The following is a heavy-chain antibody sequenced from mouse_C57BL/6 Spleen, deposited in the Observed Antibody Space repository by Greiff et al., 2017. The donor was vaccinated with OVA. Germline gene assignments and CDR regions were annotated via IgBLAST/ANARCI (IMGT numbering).Heavy chain of an antibody. J-gene: IGHJ3*01. D-gene: IGHD2-5*01. CDR1: GYTFTSYW. V-gene: IGHV1-64*01. Sequence: QVQLKQPGAELVKPGASVKLSCKASGYTFTSYWMHWVKQRPGQGLEWIGMIHPNSGSTNYNEKFKSKATLTVDKSSSTAYMQLSSLTSEDSAVYYCASPQPAYSNYEAWFAYWGQGTLVTVSA. CDR2: IHPNSGST. CDR3: ASPQPAYSNYEAWFAY.